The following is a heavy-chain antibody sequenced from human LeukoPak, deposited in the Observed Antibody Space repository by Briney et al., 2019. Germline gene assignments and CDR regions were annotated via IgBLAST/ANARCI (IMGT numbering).Heavy chain of an antibody. CDR2: ISDSGST. CDR3: ARTGDYSRSTGGWFDP. J-gene: IGHJ5*02. CDR1: GGSISNYY. D-gene: IGHD4-11*01. Sequence: SETLSLTCTVSGGSISNYYWSWIRQPPGKGPEWIGCISDSGSTHYSPSLKSRVTISVGTSKNQFSLKLSSVTAADTGVYFCARTGDYSRSTGGWFDPWGQGTLVTVSS. V-gene: IGHV4-59*08.